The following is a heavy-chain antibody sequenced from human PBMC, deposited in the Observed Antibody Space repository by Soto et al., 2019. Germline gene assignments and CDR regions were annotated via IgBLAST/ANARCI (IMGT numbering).Heavy chain of an antibody. J-gene: IGHJ4*02. CDR2: INSDGSST. CDR3: ARGEIATIWPFGY. V-gene: IGHV3-74*01. CDR1: GFTYSSYW. D-gene: IGHD5-12*01. Sequence: EVQLVESGGGLVQPGGSLRLSCAASGFTYSSYWMHWVRQVPGKGLEWVSRINSDGSSTTYADSVKGRFTISRDNAKNTLYLQMNSLRAEDTAIDYCARGEIATIWPFGYGGQGTLVTVSS.